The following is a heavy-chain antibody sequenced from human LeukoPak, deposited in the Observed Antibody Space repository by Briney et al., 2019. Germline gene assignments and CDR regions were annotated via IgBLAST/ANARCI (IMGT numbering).Heavy chain of an antibody. CDR3: AKDLEVGGNDDPHYFDY. D-gene: IGHD1-26*01. CDR1: GFTFRSYG. J-gene: IGHJ4*02. V-gene: IGHV3-30*02. CDR2: IRYDGSNK. Sequence: PGGSLRLSCAASGFTFRSYGMHWVRQAPGKGLEWVTFIRYDGSNKYYADSVKGRFTTSRDNSKSTMYLQMNSLRAEDTAVYYCAKDLEVGGNDDPHYFDYWGQGTLVTVSS.